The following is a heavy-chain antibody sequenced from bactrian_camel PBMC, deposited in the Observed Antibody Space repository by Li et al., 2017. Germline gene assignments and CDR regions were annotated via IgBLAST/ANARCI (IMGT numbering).Heavy chain of an antibody. CDR1: GRTYSDYC. CDR3: ATDSPAACEYCSGGYCSLLLGY. D-gene: IGHD2*01. J-gene: IGHJ6*01. Sequence: HVQLVESGGGSVQAGGSLRLSCVASGRTYSDYCMAWFRQAPGKEREGVAAIDTDGSTSYADSVKGRFTISQDNAKNTLYLQMDSLKPEDTAIYYCATDSPAACEYCSGGYCSLLLGYRGQGTQVTVS. CDR2: IDTDGST. V-gene: IGHV3S1*01.